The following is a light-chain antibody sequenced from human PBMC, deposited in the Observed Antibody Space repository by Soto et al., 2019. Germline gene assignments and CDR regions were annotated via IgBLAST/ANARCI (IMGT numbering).Light chain of an antibody. CDR1: SSNIGAGYD. J-gene: IGLJ1*01. Sequence: QSALTQPPSVSGAPGQRDTISCTGSSSNIGAGYDVHWYQQLPGTAPKLLIYGNSNRPSGVPDRFSGSKSGISASLVISWLKVEDEADYSCQCYDSRLSCSYVFGNGIKVTVL. CDR3: QCYDSRLSCSYV. CDR2: GNS. V-gene: IGLV1-40*01.